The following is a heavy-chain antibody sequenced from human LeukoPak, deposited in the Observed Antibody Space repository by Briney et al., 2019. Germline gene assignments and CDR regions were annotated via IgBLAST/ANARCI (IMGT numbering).Heavy chain of an antibody. Sequence: ASVKVSCKASGGTFSSYAISWVRQAPGKGLEWMGGFDPEDGETIYAQKFQGRVTMTEDTSTDTAYMELSSLRSEDTAVYYCATDILTGYFSWGQGTLVTVSS. CDR1: GGTFSSYA. CDR2: FDPEDGET. J-gene: IGHJ5*02. V-gene: IGHV1-24*01. CDR3: ATDILTGYFS. D-gene: IGHD3-9*01.